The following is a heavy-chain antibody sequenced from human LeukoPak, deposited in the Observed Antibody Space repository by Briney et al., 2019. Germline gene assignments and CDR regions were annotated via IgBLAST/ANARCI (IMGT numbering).Heavy chain of an antibody. CDR1: GGSISSYY. CDR2: IYYSGST. Sequence: SQTLSLTCTVSGGSISSYYWSWIRQPPGKGLEWIGYIYYSGSTNYNPSLKSRVTISVDTSKNQFSLKLSSVTAADTAVYYCARDFFEYSSSFNWFDPWGQGTLVTVSS. J-gene: IGHJ5*02. CDR3: ARDFFEYSSSFNWFDP. V-gene: IGHV4-59*12. D-gene: IGHD6-6*01.